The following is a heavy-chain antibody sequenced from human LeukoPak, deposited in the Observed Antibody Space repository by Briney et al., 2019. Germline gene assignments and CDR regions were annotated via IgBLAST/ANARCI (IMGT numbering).Heavy chain of an antibody. J-gene: IGHJ3*02. CDR2: IIPIFGTA. Sequence: SVKVSCKASGGTFSSYAISWVRQAPGQGLEWMGRIIPIFGTANYAQKFQGRVTITTDESTNTAYMELSSLRSEDTAVYYCARDYYDSSGYYAFDIWGQGTMVTVSS. CDR1: GGTFSSYA. D-gene: IGHD3-22*01. CDR3: ARDYYDSSGYYAFDI. V-gene: IGHV1-69*05.